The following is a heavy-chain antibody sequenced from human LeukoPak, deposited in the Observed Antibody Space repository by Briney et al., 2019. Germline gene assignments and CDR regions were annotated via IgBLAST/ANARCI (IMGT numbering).Heavy chain of an antibody. V-gene: IGHV3-48*03. CDR3: ARFVSSLDY. CDR1: GFTFSSYE. CDR2: ISSSGSTI. Sequence: PGGSLRLSCAASGFTFSSYEMNWVRQAPGKGLEWVSYISSSGSTIYYADSVKGRFTISRDNSKNTLYLQMNSLRAEDTAVYYCARFVSSLDYWGQGTLVTVSS. J-gene: IGHJ4*02. D-gene: IGHD6-13*01.